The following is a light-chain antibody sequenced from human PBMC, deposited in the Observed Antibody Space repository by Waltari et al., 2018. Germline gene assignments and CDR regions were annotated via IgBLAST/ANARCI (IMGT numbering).Light chain of an antibody. J-gene: IGLJ3*02. CDR2: STS. Sequence: QTVLTQYPSLSASPVRTVPLTSSYTKGPVTSGSYPSWLQQKPTQQPRALIYSTSNKHSSTPARFSGSLLSGKVALTLLRSQAEDEDDYAGLHYYGGAWVFGGGTKLAVL. V-gene: IGLV7-43*01. CDR3: LHYYGGAWV. CDR1: KGPVTSGSY.